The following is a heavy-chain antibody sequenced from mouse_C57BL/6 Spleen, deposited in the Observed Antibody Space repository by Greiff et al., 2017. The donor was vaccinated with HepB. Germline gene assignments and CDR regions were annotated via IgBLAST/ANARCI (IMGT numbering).Heavy chain of an antibody. Sequence: QVQLQQPGAELVKPGASVKLSCKASGYTFTSYWMHWVKQRPGQGLEWIGMIHPNSGSTNYNEKFKSKATLTVDKSSSTAYMQLSSLTSEDSAVYYCARSDYDLYAMDDWGQGTSVTVSS. V-gene: IGHV1-64*01. CDR3: ARSDYDLYAMDD. J-gene: IGHJ4*01. CDR2: IHPNSGST. D-gene: IGHD2-4*01. CDR1: GYTFTSYW.